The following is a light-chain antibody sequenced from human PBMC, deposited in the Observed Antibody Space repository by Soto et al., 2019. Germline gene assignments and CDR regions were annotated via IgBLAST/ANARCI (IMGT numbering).Light chain of an antibody. J-gene: IGLJ3*02. CDR2: YDS. CDR1: NIGSKS. V-gene: IGLV3-21*04. Sequence: SYELTQPPSVSVAPGKTARITCGGNNIGSKSVHWYQQKPGQAPVLVIYYDSDRPSGIPERFSGSNSGNTATLTISRVEAGDEADYYCQVWYSSSDPPVFGGGTKLTVL. CDR3: QVWYSSSDPPV.